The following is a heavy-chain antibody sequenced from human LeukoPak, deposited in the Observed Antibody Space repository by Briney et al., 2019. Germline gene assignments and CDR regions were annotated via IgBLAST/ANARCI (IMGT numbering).Heavy chain of an antibody. Sequence: GGSLRLSCAASGFTFASYSMNWVRQAPGKGLEWVSSISGDSTYIYNAGSVRGRFTISRDNAQASLYLQMISLRADDTAVYYCARVSGRLERQSDLDYWGQGTLVIVSS. CDR2: ISGDSTYI. J-gene: IGHJ4*02. V-gene: IGHV3-21*01. CDR1: GFTFASYS. D-gene: IGHD1-1*01. CDR3: ARVSGRLERQSDLDY.